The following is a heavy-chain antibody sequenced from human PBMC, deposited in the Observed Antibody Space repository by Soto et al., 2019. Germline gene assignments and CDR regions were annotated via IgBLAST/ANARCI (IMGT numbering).Heavy chain of an antibody. Sequence: EVQLLESGGGLVQPGGSLRLSCTASGFAFSTYVMGWVRQAPGKGLEWVSSVSAGGGAAWHTDSVRGRFTVTKDKSKNTLFLQLSSLRAEDTAVYYCARAEGGAFDHWGQGTQVTVST. CDR2: VSAGGGAA. V-gene: IGHV3-23*01. J-gene: IGHJ4*02. CDR1: GFAFSTYV. CDR3: ARAEGGAFDH. D-gene: IGHD3-16*01.